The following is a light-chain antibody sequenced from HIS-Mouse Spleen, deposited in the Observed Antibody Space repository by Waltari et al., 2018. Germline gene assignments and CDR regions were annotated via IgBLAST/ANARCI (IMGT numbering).Light chain of an antibody. Sequence: QSALTQPRSVSGSPGQSVTISCTGTSSDVGGYNYVSWYQQHPGKAPKLMIYDVSKRPSGVPVRLPGSKSGNTASLTISGLQAEDEADYYCCSYAGSYTGVFGTGTKVTVL. CDR2: DVS. CDR3: CSYAGSYTGV. CDR1: SSDVGGYNY. V-gene: IGLV2-11*01. J-gene: IGLJ1*01.